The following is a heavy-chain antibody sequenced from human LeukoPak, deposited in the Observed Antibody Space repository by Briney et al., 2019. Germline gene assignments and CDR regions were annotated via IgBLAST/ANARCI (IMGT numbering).Heavy chain of an antibody. D-gene: IGHD6-13*01. CDR2: IYSGDNT. CDR3: AKVSLVPYYFDY. CDR1: GFTVSNNY. Sequence: PGGSLRLSCAASGFTVSNNYMSWVRQAPGKGLEWVSVIYSGDNTYYVESVKGRFTISRDNSKNTLYLQMNSLRAEDTAVYYCAKVSLVPYYFDYWGQGTLVTVSS. V-gene: IGHV3-53*01. J-gene: IGHJ4*02.